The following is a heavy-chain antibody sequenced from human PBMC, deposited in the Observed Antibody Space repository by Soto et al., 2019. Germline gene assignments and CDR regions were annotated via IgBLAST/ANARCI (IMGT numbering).Heavy chain of an antibody. D-gene: IGHD1-26*01. CDR1: GGSISSGGYY. CDR3: ARSVRRNSGSYRDYYGMDV. J-gene: IGHJ6*02. CDR2: IYYSGST. Sequence: SETLSLTCTVSGGSISSGGYYWSWIRQHPGKGLEWIGYIYYSGSTYYNPSLKSRVTISVDTSKNQFSLKLSSVTAADTAVYYCARSVRRNSGSYRDYYGMDVWGQGTTVTV. V-gene: IGHV4-31*03.